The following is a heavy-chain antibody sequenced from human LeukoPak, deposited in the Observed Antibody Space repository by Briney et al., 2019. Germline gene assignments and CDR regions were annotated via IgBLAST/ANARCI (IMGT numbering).Heavy chain of an antibody. CDR1: GGSISSGSYC. CDR3: ARGLTPSEGFLEWLYPEDYFDY. V-gene: IGHV4-61*02. CDR2: IYTSGST. Sequence: SQTLSLTCTVSGGSISSGSYCWSWIRQPAGKGLEWIGRIYTSGSTNYNPSLKSRVTISVDTSKNQFSLKLSSVTAADTAVYYCARGLTPSEGFLEWLYPEDYFDYWGQGTLVTVSS. D-gene: IGHD3-3*01. J-gene: IGHJ4*02.